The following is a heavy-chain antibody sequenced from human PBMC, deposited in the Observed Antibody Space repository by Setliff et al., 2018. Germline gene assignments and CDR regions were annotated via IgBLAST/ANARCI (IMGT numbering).Heavy chain of an antibody. V-gene: IGHV4-4*02. CDR1: GDSIDTDIW. D-gene: IGHD3-9*01. CDR3: ARGNFHVLRYFDWLPPPTSHAFDI. J-gene: IGHJ3*02. CDR2: IYLGGSP. Sequence: PSETLSLTCTVSGDSIDTDIWWSWVRQSPGKGLEWIGEIYLGGSPTYNPSLKSRVTISIYKSKNPLSLDLTSVTAADTAVYYCARGNFHVLRYFDWLPPPTSHAFDIWGQGTMVTVSS.